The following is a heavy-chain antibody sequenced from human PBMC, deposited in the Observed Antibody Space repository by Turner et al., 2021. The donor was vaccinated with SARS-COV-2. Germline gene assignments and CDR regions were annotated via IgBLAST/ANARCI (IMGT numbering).Heavy chain of an antibody. J-gene: IGHJ5*02. V-gene: IGHV3-30*18. CDR2: ISYDGTNK. CDR1: GFTFSSYG. Sequence: QVQLVESGGGVVQPGRSLRLSCAASGFTFSSYGMHWVRQAPGKGLEWVAVISYDGTNKYYADSVKGRFTISRDNSKNTLYLQMNSLRAEDTAVYYCAKDLGQQDWFDPWGQGTLVTVSS. D-gene: IGHD6-13*01. CDR3: AKDLGQQDWFDP.